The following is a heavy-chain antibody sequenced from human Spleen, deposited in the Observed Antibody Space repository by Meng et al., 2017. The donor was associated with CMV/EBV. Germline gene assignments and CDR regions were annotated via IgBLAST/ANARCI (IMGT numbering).Heavy chain of an antibody. D-gene: IGHD5-12*01. CDR2: ISYDGSNK. V-gene: IGHV3-30*03. J-gene: IGHJ6*02. CDR1: GFSLADYV. Sequence: GESLKISCAASGFSLADYVMHWVRQPPGKGLEWVAVISYDGSNKYYADSVKGRFTISRDNSKNTLYLQMNSLRAEDTAVYYCARGEWEYSGLYGMDVWGQGTTVTVSS. CDR3: ARGEWEYSGLYGMDV.